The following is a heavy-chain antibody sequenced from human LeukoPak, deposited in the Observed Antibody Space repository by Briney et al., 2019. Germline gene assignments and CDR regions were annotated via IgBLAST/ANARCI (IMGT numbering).Heavy chain of an antibody. V-gene: IGHV3-30*02. CDR2: IRYDGSNK. CDR3: ANDSDPSSWSPYFDY. D-gene: IGHD6-13*01. Sequence: GGSLRLSCAASGFTFSSYGMHWVRQAPGKGLEWVAFIRYDGSNKYYADSVKGRFTISRDNSKNTLYLQMNSLRAEDTAVYYCANDSDPSSWSPYFDYWGQGTLVTVSS. CDR1: GFTFSSYG. J-gene: IGHJ4*02.